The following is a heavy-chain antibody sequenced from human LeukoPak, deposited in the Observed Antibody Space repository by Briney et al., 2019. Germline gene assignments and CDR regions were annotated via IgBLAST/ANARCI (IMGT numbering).Heavy chain of an antibody. V-gene: IGHV3-48*03. CDR2: ISSSGSNI. D-gene: IGHD3-10*01. J-gene: IGHJ4*02. CDR3: ARDRTMVRDEYYFDY. CDR1: GFTFSSYE. Sequence: GGSLRLSCAASGFTFSSYEMNWVRQAPGKGLEWVSYISSSGSNIYYADSVKGRFTISRDNAKNSLYLQMNSLRAEDTAVYYCARDRTMVRDEYYFDYWGQGTLVTVSS.